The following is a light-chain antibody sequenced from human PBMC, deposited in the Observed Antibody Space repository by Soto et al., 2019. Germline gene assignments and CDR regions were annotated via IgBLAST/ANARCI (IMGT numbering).Light chain of an antibody. CDR1: SSDVGSYNR. Sequence: QSALTQPASVSGSPGQSITISCTGTSSDVGSYNRVSWYQLHSGKAPKLMIYEGSKRPSGVSNRFSGSKSGNTASLTISGLQAEDEADYFCCSYAGSSTWVFGGGTKLTVL. V-gene: IGLV2-23*01. J-gene: IGLJ3*02. CDR3: CSYAGSSTWV. CDR2: EGS.